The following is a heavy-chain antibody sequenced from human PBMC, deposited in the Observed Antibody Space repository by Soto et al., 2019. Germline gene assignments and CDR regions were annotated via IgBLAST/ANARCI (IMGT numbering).Heavy chain of an antibody. V-gene: IGHV3-9*01. D-gene: IGHD6-13*01. CDR2: ISWNSGSI. CDR3: AKGHPSSTSLSYYYYYYMDV. CDR1: GFTFDDYA. J-gene: IGHJ6*03. Sequence: GGSLRLSCAASGFTFDDYAMHWVRQAPGKGLEWVSGISWNSGSIGYADSVKGRFTISRDNAKNSLYLQMNSLRAEDTALYYCAKGHPSSTSLSYYYYYYMDVWGKGTTVTVSS.